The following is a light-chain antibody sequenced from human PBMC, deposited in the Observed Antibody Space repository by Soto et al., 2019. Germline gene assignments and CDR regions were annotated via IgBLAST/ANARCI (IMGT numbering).Light chain of an antibody. CDR2: DSS. Sequence: EIVLTQSPATLSLSPGERATLSCRARQSAGSFVAWYQHKPGQAPRLLIYDSSIRATGIPARFSGSGSGTDFTLTISSLQPDDFATYYCQQYNSYWTFGQGTKVDIK. V-gene: IGKV3-11*01. J-gene: IGKJ1*01. CDR1: QSAGSF. CDR3: QQYNSYWT.